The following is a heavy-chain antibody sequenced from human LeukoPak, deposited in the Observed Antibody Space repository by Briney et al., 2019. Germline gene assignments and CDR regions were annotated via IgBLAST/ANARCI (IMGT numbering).Heavy chain of an antibody. CDR2: IYYSGGT. CDR3: ASTSTTPGLFDY. Sequence: SQTLSLTCTVSGGSISSGDYYWSWIRQPPGKGLEWIGYIYYSGGTYYNPSLKSRVTISVDTSKNQFSLKLSSVTAADTAVYYCASTSTTPGLFDYWGQGTLVTVSS. D-gene: IGHD2-15*01. J-gene: IGHJ4*02. V-gene: IGHV4-30-4*08. CDR1: GGSISSGDYY.